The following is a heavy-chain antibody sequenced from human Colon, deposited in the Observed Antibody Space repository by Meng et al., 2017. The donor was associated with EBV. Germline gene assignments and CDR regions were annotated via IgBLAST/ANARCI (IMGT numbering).Heavy chain of an antibody. CDR3: ARDLGGPRDY. CDR2: ISKMGDGI. CDR1: GFNFKDYY. J-gene: IGHJ4*02. Sequence: HVYRVESGGGSVKPGGSLSLSCAASGFNFKDYYMTWIRQAPGKGLEWVAFISKMGDGISYAESVRGRFTISRDSATHSLYLQMNSLRAEDTAVYYCARDLGGPRDYWGQGTLVTVSS. D-gene: IGHD6-25*01. V-gene: IGHV3-11*01.